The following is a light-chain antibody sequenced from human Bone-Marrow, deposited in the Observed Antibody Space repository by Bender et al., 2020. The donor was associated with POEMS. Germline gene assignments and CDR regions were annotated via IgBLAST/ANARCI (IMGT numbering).Light chain of an antibody. CDR1: NIGTTS. CDR3: QVWHSSSDHVI. CDR2: DDS. Sequence: SYVLTQSPSVSVAPGQTARIICGGNNIGTTSVHWYQQKPGQAPVLVVYDDSDRPSGIPERFSGSNSGNTATLIISRVEAGDEADYYCQVWHSSSDHVIFGGGTKLTVL. J-gene: IGLJ2*01. V-gene: IGLV3-21*02.